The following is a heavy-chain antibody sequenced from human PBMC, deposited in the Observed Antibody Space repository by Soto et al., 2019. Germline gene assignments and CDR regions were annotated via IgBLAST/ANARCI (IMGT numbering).Heavy chain of an antibody. J-gene: IGHJ4*02. D-gene: IGHD3-22*01. CDR3: ARGPTSPRYYYDSSGYCCRY. CDR1: GGSFSGYY. CDR2: INHSGST. V-gene: IGHV4-34*01. Sequence: QVQLQQWGAGLLKPSETLSLTCAVYGGSFSGYYWSWIRQPPGKGLEWSGEINHSGSTNYNPSLKSRVTISVDTSKNQFSLKLSSVTAADTAVYYCARGPTSPRYYYDSSGYCCRYWGQGTLVTVSS.